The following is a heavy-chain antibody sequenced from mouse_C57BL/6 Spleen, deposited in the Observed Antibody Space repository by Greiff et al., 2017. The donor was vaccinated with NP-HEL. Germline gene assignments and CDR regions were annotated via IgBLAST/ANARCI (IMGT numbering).Heavy chain of an antibody. CDR2: IDPANGNT. V-gene: IGHV14-3*01. D-gene: IGHD1-1*01. CDR1: GFNIKNTY. Sequence: VQLQQSVAELVRPGASVKLSCTASGFNIKNTYMHWVKQRPEQGLEWIGRIDPANGNTKYAPKFQGKATITADTSSNTAYLQLSSLTSEDTAIYYCARMIYYGSSFHYYAMDYWGQGTSVTVSS. J-gene: IGHJ4*01. CDR3: ARMIYYGSSFHYYAMDY.